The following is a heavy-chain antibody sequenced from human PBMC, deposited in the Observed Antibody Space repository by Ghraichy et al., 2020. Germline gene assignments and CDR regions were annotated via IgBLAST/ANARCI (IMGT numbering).Heavy chain of an antibody. CDR2: ISHIGIT. V-gene: IGHV4-30-2*01. Sequence: LSLTCTVSGGSISSDAYSWSWIRQPPGKGLEWIGYISHIGITYYNPSLRSRFVFSVDRSKNQFSLKLSSVTAADTAVYYCARTSPYGYYGMDVWGQGTTVTVSS. D-gene: IGHD3-10*01. J-gene: IGHJ6*02. CDR1: GGSISSDAYS. CDR3: ARTSPYGYYGMDV.